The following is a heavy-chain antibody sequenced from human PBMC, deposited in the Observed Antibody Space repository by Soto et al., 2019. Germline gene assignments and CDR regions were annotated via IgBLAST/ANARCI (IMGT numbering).Heavy chain of an antibody. CDR3: ARESPSSQWLPIRYLVY. CDR2: ISGGGETI. Sequence: EVQLVESGGDLVQPGGSLRLSCAASRFTFSDYSMNWVRQAPGKGLEWVSYISGGGETIYYADSVRGRFTISRDNAKNPLFLQLNSLREQDTGVYHCARESPSSQWLPIRYLVYWGQGTLVTVSA. D-gene: IGHD6-19*01. CDR1: RFTFSDYS. V-gene: IGHV3-48*02. J-gene: IGHJ4*02.